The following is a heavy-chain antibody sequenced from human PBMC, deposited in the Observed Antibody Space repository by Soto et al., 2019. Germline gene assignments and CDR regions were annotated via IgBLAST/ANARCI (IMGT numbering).Heavy chain of an antibody. CDR1: GFTFSSSV. Sequence: EVQLLESGGVLVQPGGSLRLSCVASGFTFSSSVMTWVRQAPGKGLEWVSSITGTGDKTYYADSVKGRFTVSRDISKNTLYLQMNSLRAEDTAVYYCAREGMRYGLDCRGQGTLVTVSS. CDR2: ITGTGDKT. CDR3: AREGMRYGLDC. J-gene: IGHJ4*02. D-gene: IGHD3-9*01. V-gene: IGHV3-23*01.